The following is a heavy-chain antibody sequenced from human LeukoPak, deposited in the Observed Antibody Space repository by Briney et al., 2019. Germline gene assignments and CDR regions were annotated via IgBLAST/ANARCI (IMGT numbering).Heavy chain of an antibody. V-gene: IGHV3-23*01. CDR1: GFTFSSYA. D-gene: IGHD2-15*01. CDR3: AKYCSGGRCYSGLDP. J-gene: IGHJ5*02. CDR2: ITDST. Sequence: GGSLRLSCAASGFTFSSYAMTWVRQAPGKGLEWVSAITDSTYFADSVKGRFTISRDSSKNTVYLQMNSLRAEDTAVYYCAKYCSGGRCYSGLDPWGQGALVTVSS.